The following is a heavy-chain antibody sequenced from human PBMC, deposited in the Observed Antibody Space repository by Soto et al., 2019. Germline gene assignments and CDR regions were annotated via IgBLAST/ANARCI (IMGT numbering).Heavy chain of an antibody. CDR1: GGSISSGGYY. CDR3: ARDRGMITSGGVIVREYGAFDI. D-gene: IGHD3-16*02. CDR2: IYYSGST. Sequence: QVQLQESGPGLVKPSQTLSLTCTVSGGSISSGGYYWSWIRQHPGKGLEWIGYIYYSGSTYYNPSLKSRVTISVDTSKNQFSLKLSSVTAADTAVYYCARDRGMITSGGVIVREYGAFDIWGQGTMVTVSS. V-gene: IGHV4-31*03. J-gene: IGHJ3*02.